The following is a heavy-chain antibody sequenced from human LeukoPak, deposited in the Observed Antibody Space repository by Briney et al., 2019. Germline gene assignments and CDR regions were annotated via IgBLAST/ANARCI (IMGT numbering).Heavy chain of an antibody. CDR2: IYYSGST. CDR1: GGSMSSYY. Sequence: SETLSLTCTVSGGSMSSYYWSWIRQPPGKGLEWIGYIYYSGSTKYNPSLKSRVTISVDTSKNQFSLKLSSVTAADTAVYYCARENLGYCSGGSCYGAFDIWGQGTMVTVSS. D-gene: IGHD2-15*01. J-gene: IGHJ3*02. V-gene: IGHV4-59*12. CDR3: ARENLGYCSGGSCYGAFDI.